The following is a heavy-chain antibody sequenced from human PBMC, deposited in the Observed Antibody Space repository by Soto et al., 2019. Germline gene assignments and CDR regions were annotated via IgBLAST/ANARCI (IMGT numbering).Heavy chain of an antibody. CDR3: ARTISGIAVAGTGGGYFRH. V-gene: IGHV1-2*04. J-gene: IGHJ1*01. CDR1: GYTFTGYY. Sequence: QVQLVQSGAEVKKPGASVKVSCKASGYTFTGYYMHWVRQAPGQGLEWMGWINPNSGGTNYAQKFQGWVTMNRDTSISTAYMELSRLRSDDTAVYYCARTISGIAVAGTGGGYFRHWGQGTLVTVSS. D-gene: IGHD6-19*01. CDR2: INPNSGGT.